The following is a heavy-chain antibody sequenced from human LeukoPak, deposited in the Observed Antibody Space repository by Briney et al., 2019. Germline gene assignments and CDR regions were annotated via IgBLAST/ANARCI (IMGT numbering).Heavy chain of an antibody. J-gene: IGHJ4*02. CDR2: IYSGGST. Sequence: QPGRSLRLSCAASGFTFSSYGMHWVRQAPGKGLEWVSVIYSGGSTYYADSVKGRFTISRDNSKNTLYLQMNSLRAEDTAVYYCASASGKFDYWGQGTLVTVSS. V-gene: IGHV3-66*02. CDR3: ASASGKFDY. D-gene: IGHD2-15*01. CDR1: GFTFSSYG.